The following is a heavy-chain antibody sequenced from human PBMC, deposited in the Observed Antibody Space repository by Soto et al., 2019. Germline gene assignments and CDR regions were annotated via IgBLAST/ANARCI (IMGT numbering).Heavy chain of an antibody. Sequence: QVQLVQSGAEVKKPGSSVKVSCKASGGTFSNYVVSWARQAPGQGLECMGGIIPISGRTNNEQKFQGRVTITADESTSTAYMELSSLRSEDTAVYYCARGWNDFPHWGQGTLVTVSS. V-gene: IGHV1-69*01. J-gene: IGHJ4*02. D-gene: IGHD1-1*01. CDR2: IIPISGRT. CDR1: GGTFSNYV. CDR3: ARGWNDFPH.